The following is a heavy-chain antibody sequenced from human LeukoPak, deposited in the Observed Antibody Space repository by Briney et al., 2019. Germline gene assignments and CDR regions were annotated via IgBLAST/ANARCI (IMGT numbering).Heavy chain of an antibody. CDR3: ARHGYYYYYIDV. J-gene: IGHJ6*03. V-gene: IGHV4-39*01. CDR2: IYSSGST. Sequence: SETLSLTCTVSGGSISSSSYYWGWIRQPPGKGLEWIGIIYSSGSTYYNPSLKSRVTISVDTSKNQFSLKLSSVTAADTAVYYCARHGYYYYYIDVWGKGTTVTVSS. CDR1: GGSISSSSYY.